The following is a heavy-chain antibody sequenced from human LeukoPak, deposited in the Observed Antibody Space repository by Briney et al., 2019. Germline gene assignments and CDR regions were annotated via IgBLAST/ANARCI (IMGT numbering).Heavy chain of an antibody. CDR2: IYYSGST. D-gene: IGHD6-13*01. J-gene: IGHJ3*02. CDR1: GGSISSYY. Sequence: SETLSLTCTVSGGSISSYYWSWIRQPPGKGLEWIGYIYYSGSTNYNPSLKSRVTISVDTSKNQFSLKLSSVTAADTAVYYCARGKTIGYSSSWYGRGVFDIWGQGTMVTVSS. CDR3: ARGKTIGYSSSWYGRGVFDI. V-gene: IGHV4-59*12.